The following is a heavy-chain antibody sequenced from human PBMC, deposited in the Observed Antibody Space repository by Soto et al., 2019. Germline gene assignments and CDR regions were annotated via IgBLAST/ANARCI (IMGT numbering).Heavy chain of an antibody. CDR1: GFTFSSYE. Sequence: GGSLRLSCAASGFTFSSYEMNWVRQAPGKGLEWVSYISSSGSTIYYADSVKGRFTISRDSAKNSLYLQMNSLRAEDTAVYYCARNPEPHDYGDPYYFDYCGQGTLVTVSS. V-gene: IGHV3-48*03. D-gene: IGHD4-17*01. CDR3: ARNPEPHDYGDPYYFDY. CDR2: ISSSGSTI. J-gene: IGHJ4*02.